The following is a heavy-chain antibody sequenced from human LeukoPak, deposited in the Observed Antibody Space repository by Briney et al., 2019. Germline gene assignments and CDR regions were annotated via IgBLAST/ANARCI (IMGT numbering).Heavy chain of an antibody. V-gene: IGHV6-1*01. Sequence: SQTLSLTCAISGDSVFSSTAAWNWIRQSPSRGFEWLGRTYYRSNWINEYAISVRGRIAINPDTSKNQFSLQLNSVTPEDTAVYFRARDDVGRRYDYWGQGIRVTVSS. CDR2: TYYRSNWIN. D-gene: IGHD1-26*01. CDR3: ARDDVGRRYDY. CDR1: GDSVFSSTAA. J-gene: IGHJ4*02.